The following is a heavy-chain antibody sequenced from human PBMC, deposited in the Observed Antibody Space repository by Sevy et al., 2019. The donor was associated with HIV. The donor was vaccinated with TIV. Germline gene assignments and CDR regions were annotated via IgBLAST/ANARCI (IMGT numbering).Heavy chain of an antibody. Sequence: GGSLRLSCAASGFTFSSYAMSWVRQAPGKGLEWVAAISGSGGSTYYADSVKGRFTISRDNSKNTLYLQMTSLRAEDTAVYYCAKEKVYYDSRYFDYWGQGTLVTVSS. D-gene: IGHD3-22*01. CDR1: GFTFSSYA. J-gene: IGHJ4*02. CDR2: ISGSGGST. CDR3: AKEKVYYDSRYFDY. V-gene: IGHV3-23*01.